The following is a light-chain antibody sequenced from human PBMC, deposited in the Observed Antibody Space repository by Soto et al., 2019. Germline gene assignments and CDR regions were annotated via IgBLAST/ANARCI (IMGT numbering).Light chain of an antibody. CDR2: KAS. CDR3: QHDNSYSEA. V-gene: IGKV1-5*03. Sequence: DIQMTQSPSTLSGSVGARVTITCRASQTISSWLAWYQQKPGKAPKLLIYKASTLKSGVPSRFSGSGSGTEFTLTISSLQPDDFATYYCQHDNSYSEAFGQGTKVDIK. J-gene: IGKJ1*01. CDR1: QTISSW.